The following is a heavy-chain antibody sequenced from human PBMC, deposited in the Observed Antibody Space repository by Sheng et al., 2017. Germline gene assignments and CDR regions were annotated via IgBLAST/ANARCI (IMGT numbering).Heavy chain of an antibody. D-gene: IGHD1-20*01. V-gene: IGHV3-30*02. Sequence: QVQLVESGGGVVQPGGSLRLSCAASGFTFSNYGMHWVRQAPGKGLEWVAFIRYDGSNKYYVDSVKGRFTISRDNYKNTLYLQMNSLGAEDTAVYHCAKDIKSFDYFYMDVWGKGTTVTVSS. CDR3: AKDIKSFDYFYMDV. CDR2: IRYDGSNK. J-gene: IGHJ6*03. CDR1: GFTFSNYG.